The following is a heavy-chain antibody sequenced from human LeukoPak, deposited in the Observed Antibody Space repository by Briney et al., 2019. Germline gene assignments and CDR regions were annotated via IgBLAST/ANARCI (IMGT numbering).Heavy chain of an antibody. CDR3: ARYSIAAPGRADSHFDY. D-gene: IGHD6-13*01. J-gene: IGHJ4*01. CDR1: GGTSISYA. CDR2: IIPILGIA. V-gene: IGHV1-69*04. Sequence: SVTFSSTATGGTSISYAISWVRRAPGQGLEWMGRIIPILGIANYAQKFQGRVTITADKSTSTAYMELSSLRSEDTAVYYCARYSIAAPGRADSHFDYWGQGSLVTVSS.